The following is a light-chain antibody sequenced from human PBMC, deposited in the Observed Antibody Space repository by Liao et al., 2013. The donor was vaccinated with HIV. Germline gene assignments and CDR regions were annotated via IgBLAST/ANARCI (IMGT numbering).Light chain of an antibody. Sequence: SYELTQPPSVSVSPGQTAKITCSGDKLGDKYVCWYQQKPGQSPVLVIHQDNKRPSGIPERFAGSNSGNTATLIIRGTQAMDEADYYCQAWDSGVVFGGGTKLTVL. CDR1: KLGDKY. CDR2: QDN. J-gene: IGLJ2*01. CDR3: QAWDSGVV. V-gene: IGLV3-1*01.